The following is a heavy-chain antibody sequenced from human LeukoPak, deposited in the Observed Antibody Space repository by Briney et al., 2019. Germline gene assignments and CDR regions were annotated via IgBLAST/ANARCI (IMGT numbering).Heavy chain of an antibody. J-gene: IGHJ4*02. V-gene: IGHV4-39*01. D-gene: IGHD3-3*01. CDR1: GGSISSSSYY. CDR3: ARHRWSGYSHFDY. Sequence: SETLSLTCTVSGGSISSSSYYWGWIRQPPGKGLEWIGSIYYSGSTYYTPSLKSRVTISVDTSKNQFSLKLSSVTAADTAVYYCARHRWSGYSHFDYRGQGTLITVSS. CDR2: IYYSGST.